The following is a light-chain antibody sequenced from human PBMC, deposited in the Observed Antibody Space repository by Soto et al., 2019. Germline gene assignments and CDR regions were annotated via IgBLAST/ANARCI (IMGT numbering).Light chain of an antibody. CDR3: SSYAATSTLV. CDR1: SSDIGTYNF. Sequence: QSALTQPASVSGSPGQSITMSCTGSSSDIGTYNFVSWYQQHAGKAPRLILYEVSNRPSGVSSRCSGSKSGNSASLTISGLQPEDEAHYFCSSYAATSTLVFGGGTKLTVL. CDR2: EVS. J-gene: IGLJ3*02. V-gene: IGLV2-14*01.